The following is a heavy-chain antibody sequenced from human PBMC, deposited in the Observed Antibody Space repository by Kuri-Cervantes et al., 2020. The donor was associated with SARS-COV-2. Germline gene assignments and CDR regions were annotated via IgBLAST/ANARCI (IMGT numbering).Heavy chain of an antibody. CDR2: IYHSGST. CDR3: ARSTDIVVVPAAIWDYFDY. Sequence: SETLSLTCAVSGGSISSSNWWSWVRQPPGKGLEWIGEIYHSGSTNYNLSLKSRVTISVDKSKNQFSLKLSSVTAADTAVYYCARSTDIVVVPAAIWDYFDYWGQGTLVTVSS. CDR1: GGSISSSNW. D-gene: IGHD2-2*02. V-gene: IGHV4-4*02. J-gene: IGHJ4*02.